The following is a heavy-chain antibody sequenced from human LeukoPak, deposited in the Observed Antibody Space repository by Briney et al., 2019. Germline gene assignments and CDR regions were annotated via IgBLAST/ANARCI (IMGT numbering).Heavy chain of an antibody. CDR2: ISGSGGST. D-gene: IGHD2-15*01. V-gene: IGHV3-23*01. CDR1: GFTFSSYA. J-gene: IGHJ1*01. Sequence: PGGSLRLSCAASGFTFSSYAMSWVRQAPGKGLEWVSAISGSGGSTYYADSVKGRFTISRDNSKNTLYLQMNSLRAEDTAVYYCAKFPCSGGSCYSNEYFQHWGQGTLVTVSS. CDR3: AKFPCSGGSCYSNEYFQH.